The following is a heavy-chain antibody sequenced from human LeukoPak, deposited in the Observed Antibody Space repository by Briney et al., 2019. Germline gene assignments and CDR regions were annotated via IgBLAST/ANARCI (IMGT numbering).Heavy chain of an antibody. V-gene: IGHV3-23*01. D-gene: IGHD3-3*01. J-gene: IGHJ4*02. CDR3: AKDAKRNYDFWDRFDY. CDR2: ISGSGGST. Sequence: GGSLRLSCAASGFTFSTYAMSWVRQAPGKGLEWVSAISGSGGSTYYADSVKGRFTISRDNSKNTLYLQMNSLRAEDTAPYYCAKDAKRNYDFWDRFDYWGQGTLVTVSS. CDR1: GFTFSTYA.